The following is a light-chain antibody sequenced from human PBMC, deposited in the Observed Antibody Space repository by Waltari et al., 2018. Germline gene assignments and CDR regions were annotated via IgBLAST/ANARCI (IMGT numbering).Light chain of an antibody. J-gene: IGKJ4*01. CDR2: GAS. CDR3: QQYDISPLT. Sequence: EIVLTESPGTLSLSPGERATLSCRASQTVRTNYLPWYQQKPGQAPTLLIYGASSRATGIPDRFSGSGSGTDFSLTISSLEPEDFAVYYCQQYDISPLTFGGGTKVEIK. V-gene: IGKV3-20*01. CDR1: QTVRTNY.